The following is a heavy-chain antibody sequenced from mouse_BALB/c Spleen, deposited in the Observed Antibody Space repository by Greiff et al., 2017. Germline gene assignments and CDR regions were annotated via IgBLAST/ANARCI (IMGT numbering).Heavy chain of an antibody. CDR1: GFTFSSYG. CDR3: ARDHLSTMITTYYFDY. V-gene: IGHV5-6-3*01. CDR2: INSNGGST. J-gene: IGHJ2*01. D-gene: IGHD2-4*01. Sequence: EVKLMESGGGLVQPGGSLKLSCAASGFTFSSYGMSWVRQTPDKRLELVATINSNGGSTYYPDSVKGRFTISRDNAKNTLYLQMSSLKSEDTAMYYCARDHLSTMITTYYFDYWGQGTTLTVSS.